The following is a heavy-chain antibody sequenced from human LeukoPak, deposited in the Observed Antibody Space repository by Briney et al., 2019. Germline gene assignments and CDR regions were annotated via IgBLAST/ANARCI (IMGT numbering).Heavy chain of an antibody. V-gene: IGHV1-18*04. D-gene: IGHD3-22*01. J-gene: IGHJ4*02. CDR1: GYTFTGYY. CDR3: ARHYDAGFDY. Sequence: ASVKVSCKASGYTFTGYYMHWVRQAPGQGLEWMGWISAYNGNTNYAQKLQGRVTMTTDTSTSTAYMELRSLRSDDTAVYYCARHYDAGFDYWGQGTLVTASS. CDR2: ISAYNGNT.